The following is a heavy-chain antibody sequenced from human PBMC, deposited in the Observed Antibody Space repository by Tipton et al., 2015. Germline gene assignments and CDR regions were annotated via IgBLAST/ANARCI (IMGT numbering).Heavy chain of an antibody. CDR1: GDSVGSADYS. V-gene: IGHV4-30-2*01. D-gene: IGHD4-17*01. Sequence: LRLSCAVSGDSVGSADYSWSWIRQPPGKVLQWIGYIYRGGGTFYNPSLESRVSMSIDWSKTQFSLKLNSVTAADTAVYYCARGSATVSDWFDTWGRGTLVTVTS. CDR3: ARGSATVSDWFDT. J-gene: IGHJ5*02. CDR2: IYRGGGT.